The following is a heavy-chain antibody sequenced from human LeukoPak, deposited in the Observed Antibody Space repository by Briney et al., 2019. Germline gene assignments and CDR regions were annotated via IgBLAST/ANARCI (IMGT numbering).Heavy chain of an antibody. Sequence: GGSLRLSCAASGFTFSSYEMNWVRQAPGKGLEWVSVIYSGGSTYYADSVKGRFTISRDNSKNTLYLQMNSLRAEDTAVYYCAKGVASSGTPVDYWGQGTLVTVSS. J-gene: IGHJ4*02. CDR2: IYSGGST. CDR1: GFTFSSYE. V-gene: IGHV3-53*01. D-gene: IGHD3-10*01. CDR3: AKGVASSGTPVDY.